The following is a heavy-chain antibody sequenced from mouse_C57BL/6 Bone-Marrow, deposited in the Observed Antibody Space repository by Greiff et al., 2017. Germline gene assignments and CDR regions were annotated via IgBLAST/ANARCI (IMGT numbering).Heavy chain of an antibody. CDR3: TTWDYCAMDY. CDR1: GFNIKDDY. J-gene: IGHJ4*01. Sequence: VQLKQSGAELVRPGASVKLSCTASGFNIKDDYMHWVKQRPEQGLAWIGWIDPANGDTEYASQFQGKATLTADTSSNTAYLPLSRLTSEDTGVYYCTTWDYCAMDYWGQGTSVTVSS. CDR2: IDPANGDT. V-gene: IGHV14-4*01.